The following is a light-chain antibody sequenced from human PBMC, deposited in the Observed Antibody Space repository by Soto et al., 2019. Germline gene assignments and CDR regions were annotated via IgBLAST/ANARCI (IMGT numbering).Light chain of an antibody. CDR2: EVT. CDR1: SSDVGGYDY. Sequence: QSVLTQPPSASGSPGQSITISCTGTSSDVGGYDYVSWYQQRPGKAPKLSIHEVTKRPSGVPDRFSGSKSGNTASLTVSGLQAEDEADYYCSSYAGRTLYVFGTGTKV. V-gene: IGLV2-8*01. J-gene: IGLJ1*01. CDR3: SSYAGRTLYV.